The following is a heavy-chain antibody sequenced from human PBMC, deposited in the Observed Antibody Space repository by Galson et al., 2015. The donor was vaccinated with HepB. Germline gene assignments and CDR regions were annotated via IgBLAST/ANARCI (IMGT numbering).Heavy chain of an antibody. D-gene: IGHD2-2*01. CDR1: GGTFSSYA. J-gene: IGHJ6*02. V-gene: IGHV1-69*13. Sequence: SVKVSCKASGGTFSSYAISWVRQAPGQGLEWMGGIIPIFGTANYAQKFQGRVTITADESTSTAYMELSSLRSEDTAVYYCARAQYCSSTSCYRRGGALDHYYYYYGMDVWGQGTTVTVSS. CDR3: ARAQYCSSTSCYRRGGALDHYYYYYGMDV. CDR2: IIPIFGTA.